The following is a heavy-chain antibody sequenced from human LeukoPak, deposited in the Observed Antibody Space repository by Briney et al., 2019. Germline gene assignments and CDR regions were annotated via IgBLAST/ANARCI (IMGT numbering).Heavy chain of an antibody. J-gene: IGHJ4*02. V-gene: IGHV1-8*01. CDR3: ARSAKTTVVTPGDY. Sequence: ASVKVSCKASGYTFTSYDINWVRQATGQGLEWMGWMNPNSGNTGYAQKFQGRVTMTRNTSISTAYMELSSLRSEDTAVYYCARSAKTTVVTPGDYWGQGTLVTVSS. CDR1: GYTFTSYD. CDR2: MNPNSGNT. D-gene: IGHD4-23*01.